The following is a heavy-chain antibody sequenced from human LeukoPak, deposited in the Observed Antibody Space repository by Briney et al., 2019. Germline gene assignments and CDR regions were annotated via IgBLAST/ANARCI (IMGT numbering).Heavy chain of an antibody. CDR3: ARQHPYGGNSFDP. CDR1: GGSISSSYY. D-gene: IGHD4-23*01. CDR2: THYSGST. J-gene: IGHJ5*02. V-gene: IGHV4-59*08. Sequence: SGTLSLTCAVSGGSISSSYYWSWIRQPPGKGLEWIGYTHYSGSTKYNPSLKSRLTISVDSSKNQFSLKLSSVTATDTAVYYCARQHPYGGNSFDPWGQGTLVIVSS.